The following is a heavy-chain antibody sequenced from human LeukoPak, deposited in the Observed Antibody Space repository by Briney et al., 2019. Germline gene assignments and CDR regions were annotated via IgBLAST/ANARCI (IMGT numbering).Heavy chain of an antibody. J-gene: IGHJ6*03. CDR2: TFYSGST. V-gene: IGHV4-59*08. Sequence: SETLSLTCAVSGGSISTYYWSWIRQPPEKGLEWIGHTFYSGSTTYNPSVKSRVTISVDASRNQFSLKLSSVTAADTATYFCARRLSWTTSHMDVWGKGTTVTVSS. D-gene: IGHD2/OR15-2a*01. CDR1: GGSISTYY. CDR3: ARRLSWTTSHMDV.